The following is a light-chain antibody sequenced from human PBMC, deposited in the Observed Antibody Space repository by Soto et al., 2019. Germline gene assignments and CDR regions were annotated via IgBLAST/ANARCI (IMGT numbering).Light chain of an antibody. CDR2: AAS. CDR1: QSINTY. V-gene: IGKV1-39*01. CDR3: QQSYSTPIT. J-gene: IGKJ5*01. Sequence: DIQMTQSPSSLSASVGYRVTITCRASQSINTYLNWYQQQPEKAPKLLIYAASSLQSGVPSRFSGSGSGTDFTLTISSLQPEDFATYYCQQSYSTPITFGQGTQLEIK.